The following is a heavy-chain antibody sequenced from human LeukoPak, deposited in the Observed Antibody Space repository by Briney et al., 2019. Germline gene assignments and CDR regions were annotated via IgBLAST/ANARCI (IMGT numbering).Heavy chain of an antibody. CDR3: ARGDSSSWSGPDYYYYMDV. V-gene: IGHV1-2*02. CDR2: INPNSGGT. J-gene: IGHJ6*03. D-gene: IGHD6-13*01. CDR1: GYTFTGYY. Sequence: VASVKVSCKASGYTFTGYYMHWVRQAPGQGLEWMGWINPNSGGTNYAQKFQGRVTMTRDTSISTAYMELSRLRSDDTAVYYCARGDSSSWSGPDYYYYMDVWGKGTTVTISS.